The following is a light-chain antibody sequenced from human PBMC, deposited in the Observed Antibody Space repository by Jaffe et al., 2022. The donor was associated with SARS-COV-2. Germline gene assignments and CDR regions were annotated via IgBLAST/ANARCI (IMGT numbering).Light chain of an antibody. J-gene: IGLJ1*01. CDR2: END. V-gene: IGLV1-51*02. CDR3: AAWDSSLSVNYV. CDR1: SSNIGNNY. Sequence: QSVLTQPPSVSAAPGQKVTISCSGSSSNIGNNYVSWYQQLPGTAPKLLIYENDKRPSGIPDRFSGSKSGTSATLGITGLQTGDEADYYCAAWDSSLSVNYVFGTGTRVTVL.